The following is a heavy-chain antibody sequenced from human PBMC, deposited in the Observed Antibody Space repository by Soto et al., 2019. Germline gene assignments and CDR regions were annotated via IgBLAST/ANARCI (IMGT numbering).Heavy chain of an antibody. D-gene: IGHD6-19*01. CDR2: IWSDGINK. J-gene: IGHJ4*02. Sequence: QVQLVESGGGVVQPGRSLRLSCAASGFILSNYGMHWVRQAPGKGLEWVAVIWSDGINKYYIESVKGRFTISRDGSKNTLDLQMNTLRAEDTAVYYCARGRQRWPQGYIDYWGQGTLVTVSS. V-gene: IGHV3-33*01. CDR3: ARGRQRWPQGYIDY. CDR1: GFILSNYG.